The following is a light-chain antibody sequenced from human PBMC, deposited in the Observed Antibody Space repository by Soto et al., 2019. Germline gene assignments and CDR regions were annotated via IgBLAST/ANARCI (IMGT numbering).Light chain of an antibody. CDR2: DAS. Sequence: EIVLTQSPATLSLSPGERATLSCRASQSVGSYLGWYQHKPGQAPRLLTYDASNRAPGIPARFSGSGSGTDFTLTISSLEPEDFAVYYCQQRSNWPRGTFGQGTKLEIK. CDR3: QQRSNWPRGT. J-gene: IGKJ2*01. V-gene: IGKV3-11*01. CDR1: QSVGSY.